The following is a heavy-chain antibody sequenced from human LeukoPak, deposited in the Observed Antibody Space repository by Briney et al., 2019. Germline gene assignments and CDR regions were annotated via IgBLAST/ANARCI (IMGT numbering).Heavy chain of an antibody. Sequence: PSETLSLTCTVSGGSISNYYWNWIRQPPGKGLEWIGYIYYSGSTNYNPSLKGRVTISVDTSKNQFSLKLNSVTAADTAMYYCARDGKRAQGGLDPWGQGILVTVSS. D-gene: IGHD1-26*01. CDR3: ARDGKRAQGGLDP. CDR1: GGSISNYY. CDR2: IYYSGST. V-gene: IGHV4-59*12. J-gene: IGHJ5*02.